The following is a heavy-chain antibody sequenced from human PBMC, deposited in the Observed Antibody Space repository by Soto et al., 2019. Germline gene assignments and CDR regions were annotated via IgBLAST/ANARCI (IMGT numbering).Heavy chain of an antibody. J-gene: IGHJ4*02. D-gene: IGHD3-22*01. Sequence: PGGSLRPSCAASAFTFNNYAMSWVRQAPGKGLEWVSGIGGSGRTTYYADSVKGRFTISRDNSSNTLFLQMHSLRAEDTAVYYCAKSRYSDSSGEFYDYWGQGTLVTVSS. CDR1: AFTFNNYA. CDR2: IGGSGRTT. V-gene: IGHV3-23*01. CDR3: AKSRYSDSSGEFYDY.